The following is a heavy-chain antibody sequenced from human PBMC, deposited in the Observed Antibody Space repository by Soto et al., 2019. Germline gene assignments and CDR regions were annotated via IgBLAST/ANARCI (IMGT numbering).Heavy chain of an antibody. V-gene: IGHV1-3*01. D-gene: IGHD2-2*02. J-gene: IGHJ1*01. CDR3: AREFIYIRSTWREYLQP. CDR1: GFTFTNYA. Sequence: ASVKVSCKASGFTFTNYAVHWVRQAPGQRLEWMGWINAGNGNTKCSQKFQGRVTLTRDTSASTVYMELSSLRSEDTAVYYCAREFIYIRSTWREYLQPWGQXTLVTVSS. CDR2: INAGNGNT.